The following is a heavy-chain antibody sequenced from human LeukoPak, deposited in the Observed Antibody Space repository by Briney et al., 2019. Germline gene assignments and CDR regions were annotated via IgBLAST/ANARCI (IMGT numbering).Heavy chain of an antibody. V-gene: IGHV3-7*01. D-gene: IGHD1-14*01. J-gene: IGHJ4*02. CDR3: AREVWGPEY. Sequence: GGSLRLSCAASGFTVSSKYMTWVRQAPGKGLEWVGNIKQDGSDKNYMDSVKGRFTISRDNTKNSVYLQMSSLRAEDTAVYYCAREVWGPEYWGQGTLVTVSS. CDR1: GFTVSSKY. CDR2: IKQDGSDK.